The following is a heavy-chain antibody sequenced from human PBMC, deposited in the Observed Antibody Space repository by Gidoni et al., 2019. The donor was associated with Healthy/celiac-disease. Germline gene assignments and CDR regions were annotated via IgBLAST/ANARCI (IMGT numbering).Heavy chain of an antibody. CDR2: ISGSGGST. CDR3: AKASSPYGDYMSPIDY. D-gene: IGHD4-17*01. Sequence: EVQLLESGGGLVQPGGSLRLSCAASGFTLSTYAMSWVRQAPGKGLEWVSAISGSGGSTYYADSVKGRFTISRDNSKNTLYLQMNSLRAEDTAVYYCAKASSPYGDYMSPIDYWGQGTLVTVSS. V-gene: IGHV3-23*01. J-gene: IGHJ4*02. CDR1: GFTLSTYA.